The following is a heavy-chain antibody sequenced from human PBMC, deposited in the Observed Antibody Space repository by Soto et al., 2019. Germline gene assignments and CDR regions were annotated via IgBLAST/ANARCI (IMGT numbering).Heavy chain of an antibody. V-gene: IGHV3-23*01. Sequence: EVHLLESGRGLVQPGGSLRLSCAASGLTFSSYAMSWVRQAPGRGLEWVAVISNTGLTTHYADYVKGRFTISRDNSKRTVYLQMNSLRVDDTAVYFCAKDPLWGQWLEYGYLDQWGQGNLVTVSS. CDR1: GLTFSSYA. J-gene: IGHJ5*02. D-gene: IGHD6-19*01. CDR3: AKDPLWGQWLEYGYLDQ. CDR2: ISNTGLTT.